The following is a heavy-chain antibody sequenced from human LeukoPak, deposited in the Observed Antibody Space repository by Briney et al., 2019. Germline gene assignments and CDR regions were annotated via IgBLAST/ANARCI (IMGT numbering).Heavy chain of an antibody. CDR3: ARQLRLDYYDSSGYPNFDY. J-gene: IGHJ4*02. Sequence: SENLSLTCTVSGGSISSSSYYWGWIRQPPGKGLEWIGSIYYSGSTYYNPSLKSRVTISVDTSKNQFSLKLSSVTAADTAVYCCARQLRLDYYDSSGYPNFDYWGQGTLVTVSS. CDR1: GGSISSSSYY. D-gene: IGHD3-22*01. V-gene: IGHV4-39*01. CDR2: IYYSGST.